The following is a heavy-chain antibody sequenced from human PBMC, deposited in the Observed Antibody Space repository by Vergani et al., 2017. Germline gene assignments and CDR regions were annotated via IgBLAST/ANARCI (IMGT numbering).Heavy chain of an antibody. D-gene: IGHD3-3*01. CDR3: ARDLRLMYNRFDP. V-gene: IGHV3-33*08. J-gene: IGHJ5*02. CDR2: IWYDGRNK. CDR1: GFALNRHA. Sequence: QVHLVESGGGVVQPGTSLRLSCVVSGFALNRHAMYWVRQAPGKGLEWVAVIWYDGRNKQYADSVKGRFTVSRDNSQSTLYLQMNSLRAEDTAMYYCARDLRLMYNRFDPWGQGTLVTVSS.